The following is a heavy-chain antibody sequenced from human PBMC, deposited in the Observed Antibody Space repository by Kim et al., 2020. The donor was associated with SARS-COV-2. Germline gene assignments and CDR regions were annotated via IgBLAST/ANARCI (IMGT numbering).Heavy chain of an antibody. D-gene: IGHD3-16*01. J-gene: IGHJ4*02. V-gene: IGHV4-59*01. CDR3: ARLAWRSWAFDY. Sequence: NYNPALKSRVTISVDTSKNQFSLKLSSVTAADTAVYYCARLAWRSWAFDYWGQGTLVTVSS.